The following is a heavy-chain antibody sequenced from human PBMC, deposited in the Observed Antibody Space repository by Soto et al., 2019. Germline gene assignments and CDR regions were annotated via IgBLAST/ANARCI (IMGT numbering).Heavy chain of an antibody. CDR2: IKHDGSEK. CDR1: GFTFNNYW. CDR3: AGYSGNDCIDY. V-gene: IGHV3-7*04. D-gene: IGHD5-12*01. Sequence: EVQLVESGGTLVQPGGSLRLSCVVSGFTFNNYWMSWVRQAPGKGLEWVANIKHDGSEKYYLDSVMGRFTISRDDAKNSLYLQMSSLRVEDTAMYYCAGYSGNDCIDYWGQGTLVTVSS. J-gene: IGHJ4*02.